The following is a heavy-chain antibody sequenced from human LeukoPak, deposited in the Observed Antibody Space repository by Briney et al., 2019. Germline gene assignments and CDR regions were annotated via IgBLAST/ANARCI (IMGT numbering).Heavy chain of an antibody. V-gene: IGHV3-74*01. CDR2: INSDGSST. J-gene: IGHJ4*02. CDR1: GVTFSGYW. CDR3: VPKGNEGY. D-gene: IGHD1-1*01. Sequence: PGGSLRLSCAASGVTFSGYWMHWVRQAPGKGLVWVSRINSDGSSTSYADSVKGRFTISRDNSKNTLYLQMSSLRVEDTAVYYCVPKGNEGYWGQGTLVTVSS.